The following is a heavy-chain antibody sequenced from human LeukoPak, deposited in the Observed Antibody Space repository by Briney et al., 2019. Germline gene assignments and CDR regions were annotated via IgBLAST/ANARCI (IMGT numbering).Heavy chain of an antibody. CDR3: ARDIPFEVGAQRFDP. V-gene: IGHV4-59*06. D-gene: IGHD1-26*01. J-gene: IGHJ5*02. Sequence: SETLSLTCTVSGGSISSYYWSWIRQHPGKGLEWIGYIYYSGSTYYNPSLKSRVTISVDTSKNQFSLKLSSVTAADTAVYYCARDIPFEVGAQRFDPWGQGTLVTVSS. CDR1: GGSISSYY. CDR2: IYYSGST.